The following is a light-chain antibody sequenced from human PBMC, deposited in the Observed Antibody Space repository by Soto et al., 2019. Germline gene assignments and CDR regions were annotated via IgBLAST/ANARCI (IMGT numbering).Light chain of an antibody. J-gene: IGKJ4*01. Sequence: IQMTQSPSCLSASVGDRVTITCRASQTISNYLNWYQQKPGKAPNLLIYAASTLQGGVPSRFSGSGSGTDFTLTISNLQPEDFATYYCQQSFNTPLTFGGGTKVDI. V-gene: IGKV1-39*01. CDR2: AAS. CDR1: QTISNY. CDR3: QQSFNTPLT.